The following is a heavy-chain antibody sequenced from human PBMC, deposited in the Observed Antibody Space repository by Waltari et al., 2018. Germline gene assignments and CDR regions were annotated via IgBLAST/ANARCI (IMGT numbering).Heavy chain of an antibody. CDR2: ISYDGRNK. J-gene: IGHJ4*02. Sequence: QVQLVESGGGVVQPGRSLRLSCAASGFTFRSYALPWFRQAPGKGLEWVAVISYDGRNKYYAESVKGRFTISRDNSKNTLYLQMNSLRAEDTAVYYCARDPRAAGYFDYWGQGTLVTVSS. D-gene: IGHD6-13*01. V-gene: IGHV3-30*04. CDR1: GFTFRSYA. CDR3: ARDPRAAGYFDY.